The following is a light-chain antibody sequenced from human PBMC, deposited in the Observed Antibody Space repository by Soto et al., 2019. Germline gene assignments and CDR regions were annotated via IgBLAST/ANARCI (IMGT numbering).Light chain of an antibody. CDR2: GAS. J-gene: IGKJ1*01. CDR1: QSVSSN. CDR3: QQYNN. V-gene: IGKV3-15*01. Sequence: EIVMTQSPATLSVSPGERATLSCRASQSVSSNLAWYQQKPGQAPRLLIYGASTRATGIPARFSGSGSGTEFTLPISSLQSEDFAVYYCQQYNNFGQGTKV.